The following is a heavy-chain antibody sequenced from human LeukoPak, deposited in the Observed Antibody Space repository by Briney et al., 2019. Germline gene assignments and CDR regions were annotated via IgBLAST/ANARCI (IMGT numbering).Heavy chain of an antibody. Sequence: PGRSLRLSCAASGFTFDGYGMYWVRQAPGKGLEWVSGITWNSDDMAYADSVKGRFTISRDNAKNCLYLQMNSLRVEDTALYYCTKVTDWRTGFDYWGQGTLVTSPQ. D-gene: IGHD3-9*01. CDR1: GFTFDGYG. CDR3: TKVTDWRTGFDY. J-gene: IGHJ4*02. CDR2: ITWNSDDM. V-gene: IGHV3-9*01.